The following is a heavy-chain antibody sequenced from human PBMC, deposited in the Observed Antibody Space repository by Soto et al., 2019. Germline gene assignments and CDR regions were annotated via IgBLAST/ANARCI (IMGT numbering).Heavy chain of an antibody. J-gene: IGHJ6*02. CDR3: AKDSKSVSVSAARVYGMDV. CDR2: TRSNGEHT. D-gene: IGHD2-2*01. Sequence: GGSLRLSCAGPGFMFSSFAMTWVRQAPGKGLEWVSTTRSNGEHTYYADSVKGRFTVYRDNSKNNLFLEMSSLRAEDSAIYYCAKDSKSVSVSAARVYGMDVWGQGTTVTVSS. V-gene: IGHV3-23*01. CDR1: GFMFSSFA.